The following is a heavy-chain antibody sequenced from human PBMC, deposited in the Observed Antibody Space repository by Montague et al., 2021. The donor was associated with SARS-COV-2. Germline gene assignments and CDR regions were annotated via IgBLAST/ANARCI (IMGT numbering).Heavy chain of an antibody. CDR1: GFSLNTSGMC. CDR3: ARGPSDTYYYNGMDV. V-gene: IGHV2-70*11. J-gene: IGHJ6*02. Sequence: PALVKPTQTLTLTCTFSGFSLNTSGMCVSWIRQPPGKALEWLARIDWGGDKYYNTSLKSRLTISKDTSKNLVVLTMTNMDPVDTATYYCARGPSDTYYYNGMDVWGRGTTVTVSS. CDR2: IDWGGDK.